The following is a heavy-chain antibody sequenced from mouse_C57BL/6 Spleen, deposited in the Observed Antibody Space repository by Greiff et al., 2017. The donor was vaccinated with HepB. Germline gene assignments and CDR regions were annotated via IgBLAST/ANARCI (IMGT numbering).Heavy chain of an antibody. CDR1: GFNIKDYY. Sequence: VQLQQSGAELVRPGASVKLSCTASGFNIKDYYMHWVKQRPEQGLEWIGRIDPEDGDTEYAPKFQGKATMTADTSSNTAYLQLSSLTSEDTAVYYCTYLLLRSHWYFEVWGTGTTVTVSS. CDR2: IDPEDGDT. J-gene: IGHJ1*03. V-gene: IGHV14-1*01. CDR3: TYLLLRSHWYFEV. D-gene: IGHD1-1*01.